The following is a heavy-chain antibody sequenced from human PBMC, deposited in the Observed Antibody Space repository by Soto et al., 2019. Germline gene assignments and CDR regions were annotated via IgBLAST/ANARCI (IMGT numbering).Heavy chain of an antibody. CDR1: GIIFSDY. CDR2: ISGSGRTI. J-gene: IGHJ5*02. CDR3: ARLPFPWGWFDP. Sequence: GRSLRLSCAASGIIFSDYMSWVRQAPGKGLEWLSYISGSGRTIYSADSVKGRFTISRDNATNSLHLQMNNLRAEDTAVYYCARLPFPWGWFDPWGQGTLVTVSS. D-gene: IGHD3-16*01. V-gene: IGHV3-11*01.